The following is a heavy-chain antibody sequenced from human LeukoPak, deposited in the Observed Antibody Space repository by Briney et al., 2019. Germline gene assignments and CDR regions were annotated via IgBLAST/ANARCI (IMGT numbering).Heavy chain of an antibody. Sequence: PGGSLRLSCTASGFTLSSYAMSWVRQAPGKGLEWVANIKEDGTETYYVDSVKGRFTISRDNAKNSLYLQMNSLRVEDTAVYYCAKEGRSLQTYWGQGTLVTVSS. CDR1: GFTLSSYA. J-gene: IGHJ4*02. CDR2: IKEDGTET. CDR3: AKEGRSLQTY. V-gene: IGHV3-7*03. D-gene: IGHD5-24*01.